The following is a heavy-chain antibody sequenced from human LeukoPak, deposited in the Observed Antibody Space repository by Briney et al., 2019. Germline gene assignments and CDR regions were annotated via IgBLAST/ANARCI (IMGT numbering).Heavy chain of an antibody. CDR3: ARRDQDYGGYYYYYMDV. CDR2: MNPNSGNT. Sequence: ASVKVSCKASGYTFTSYDINWVRQATGQGLEWMGWMNPNSGNTGYAQKFQGRVTMTRNTSISTAYMELSSLRSEDTAVYYCARRDQDYGGYYYYYMDVWGKGTTVTVSS. J-gene: IGHJ6*03. D-gene: IGHD4-23*01. CDR1: GYTFTSYD. V-gene: IGHV1-8*01.